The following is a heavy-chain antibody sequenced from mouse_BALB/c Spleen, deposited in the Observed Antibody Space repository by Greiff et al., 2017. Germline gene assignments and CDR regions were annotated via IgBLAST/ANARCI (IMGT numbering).Heavy chain of an antibody. J-gene: IGHJ3*01. V-gene: IGHV1S22*01. D-gene: IGHD2-14*01. CDR2: IYPGCGSN. CDR1: GYSFTSYW. Sequence: LQQPGSELVRPGASVRLSCKASGYSFTSYWMHWVKLRHGQGLEWIGNIYPGCGSNNYDEKFKSKGTLTVDTSSSTAYMHLSSLTSEASAVYYCTRGDYRYDSAWFDYWGQGTPVTVSA. CDR3: TRGDYRYDSAWFDY.